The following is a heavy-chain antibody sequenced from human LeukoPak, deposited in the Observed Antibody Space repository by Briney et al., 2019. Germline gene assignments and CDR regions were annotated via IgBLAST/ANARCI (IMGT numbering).Heavy chain of an antibody. D-gene: IGHD2-2*01. V-gene: IGHV3-23*01. CDR3: AKSRSSSSSHFDY. J-gene: IGHJ4*02. Sequence: PGGSLRLSCAASGFTFSSYAMSWVRQAPGKGLEWVSTISGSGKTTYYADSVKGRFTTSRDNSKNTLYLQMNSLSAEDTAVYYCAKSRSSSSSHFDYWGQGTLVTVSS. CDR2: ISGSGKTT. CDR1: GFTFSSYA.